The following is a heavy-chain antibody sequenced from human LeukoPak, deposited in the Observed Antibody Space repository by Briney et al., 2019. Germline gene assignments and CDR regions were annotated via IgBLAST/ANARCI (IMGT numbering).Heavy chain of an antibody. CDR3: AKDAGSSYYYYYYMDV. Sequence: GGSLRLSCAASGFTFDDYAMHWVRQAPGKGLEWVSLISWDGGSTYYADSVKGRFTISRDNSKNSLYLQMNSLRAEDTALYYCAKDAGSSYYYYYYMDVWGKGTTVTVSS. J-gene: IGHJ6*03. CDR2: ISWDGGST. V-gene: IGHV3-43D*03. CDR1: GFTFDDYA. D-gene: IGHD1-14*01.